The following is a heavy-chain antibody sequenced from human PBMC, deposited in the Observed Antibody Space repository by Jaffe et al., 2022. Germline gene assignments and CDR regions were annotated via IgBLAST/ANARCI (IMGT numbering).Heavy chain of an antibody. D-gene: IGHD3-22*01. V-gene: IGHV3-66*02. CDR3: AREGSGYYYGYFQH. CDR2: IYSGGST. CDR1: GFTVSSNY. J-gene: IGHJ1*01. Sequence: EVQLVESGGGLVQPGGSLRLSCAASGFTVSSNYMSWVRQAPGKGLEWVSVIYSGGSTYYADSVKGRFTISRDNSKNTLYLQMNSLRAEDTAVYYCAREGSGYYYGYFQHWGQGTLVTVSS.